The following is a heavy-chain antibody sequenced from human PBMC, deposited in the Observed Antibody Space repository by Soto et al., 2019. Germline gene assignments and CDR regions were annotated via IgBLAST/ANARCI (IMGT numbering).Heavy chain of an antibody. CDR1: GGTFSSYA. D-gene: IGHD6-19*01. Sequence: SVKVSCKASGGTFSSYAISWVRQAPGQGLEWMGGIIPIFGTANYAQKFQGRVTITADESTSTAYMELSSLRSEDTAVYYCARSHENGQGLTLTHYYYYGMDVWGQGTTVTVSS. V-gene: IGHV1-69*13. CDR3: ARSHENGQGLTLTHYYYYGMDV. J-gene: IGHJ6*02. CDR2: IIPIFGTA.